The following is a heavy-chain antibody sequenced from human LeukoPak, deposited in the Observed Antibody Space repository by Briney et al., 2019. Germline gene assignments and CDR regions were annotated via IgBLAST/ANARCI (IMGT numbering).Heavy chain of an antibody. Sequence: GASVKVSCKASGYTFTSYGISWVRQAPGQGLEWMGWISAYNGNTNYAQKHQGRVTMTTDTSTSTAYMELRSLRSDDTAVYYWARVMPNDSSEEGAFAIWGQGTMVTVSS. D-gene: IGHD3-22*01. CDR2: ISAYNGNT. V-gene: IGHV1-18*01. CDR3: ARVMPNDSSEEGAFAI. J-gene: IGHJ3*02. CDR1: GYTFTSYG.